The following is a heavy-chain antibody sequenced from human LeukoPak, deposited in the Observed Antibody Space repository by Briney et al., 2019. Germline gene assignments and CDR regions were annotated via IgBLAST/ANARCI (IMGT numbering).Heavy chain of an antibody. V-gene: IGHV4-31*03. CDR2: IYYSGST. CDR3: ARAPYYYDSSGYYYYHAFDI. CDR1: GGSISSGGYY. D-gene: IGHD3-22*01. J-gene: IGHJ3*02. Sequence: SETLSLTCTVSGGSISSGGYYWSWIRQHPGKGLEWIGYIYYSGSTYYNPSLKSRVTISVDTSKNQFSLKLSSVTAADTAVYYCARAPYYYDSSGYYYYHAFDIWGQGTMVTVSS.